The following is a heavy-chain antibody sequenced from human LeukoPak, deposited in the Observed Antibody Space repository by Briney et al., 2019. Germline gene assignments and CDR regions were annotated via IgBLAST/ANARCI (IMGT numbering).Heavy chain of an antibody. J-gene: IGHJ1*01. D-gene: IGHD5-18*01. CDR1: GGSFSGYY. CDR3: ARGPRVYSCTPLEYFQH. V-gene: IGHV4-34*01. CDR2: INHSGST. Sequence: SETLSLTCAVYGGSFSGYYWSWIRQPPGKGLEWIGEINHSGSTNYNPSLRSRVTISVDTSKNQFSLKLSSVTAADTAVYYCARGPRVYSCTPLEYFQHWGQGTLVTVSS.